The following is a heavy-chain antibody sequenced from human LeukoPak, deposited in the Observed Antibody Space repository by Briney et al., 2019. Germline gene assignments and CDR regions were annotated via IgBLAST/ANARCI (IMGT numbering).Heavy chain of an antibody. J-gene: IGHJ6*02. D-gene: IGHD3-9*01. CDR2: ISGSGGST. Sequence: GGSLRLSCAASGFTFSSYAMSWVRQAPGKGLEWVSAISGSGGSTYYADSVKGRFTISRDNSKNTLYLQINSLRAEDTAVYYCAKEPDILTGYYTPYYYYGMDVWGQGTTVTVSS. CDR3: AKEPDILTGYYTPYYYYGMDV. V-gene: IGHV3-23*01. CDR1: GFTFSSYA.